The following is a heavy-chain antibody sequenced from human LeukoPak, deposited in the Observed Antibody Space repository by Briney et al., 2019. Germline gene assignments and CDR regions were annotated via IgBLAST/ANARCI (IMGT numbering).Heavy chain of an antibody. V-gene: IGHV3-23*01. Sequence: GGSLRLSCAASGFTFNNYAMSWVRQAPGKGLDWVSTITGSGGRTYYADSVKGRFTISRDNSKNTLYLQVDSLRDDDTAVYYCARAIVPTYASGWYYFDYWGQGSLVTVSS. CDR2: ITGSGGRT. CDR3: ARAIVPTYASGWYYFDY. CDR1: GFTFNNYA. D-gene: IGHD6-19*01. J-gene: IGHJ4*02.